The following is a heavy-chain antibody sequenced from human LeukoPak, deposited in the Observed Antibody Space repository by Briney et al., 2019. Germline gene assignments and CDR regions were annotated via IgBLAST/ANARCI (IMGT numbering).Heavy chain of an antibody. CDR3: ARLGDIRNFDY. CDR2: IYYSGST. J-gene: IGHJ4*02. V-gene: IGHV4-39*01. D-gene: IGHD5-12*01. CDR1: GGSISSSGYY. Sequence: PSETLSLTCTVSGGSISSSGYYWGWIRQPPGKGLEWIGSIYYSGSTYYNPSLKSRVTISVDTSKNQFSLKLSSVTAADTAVYYCARLGDIRNFDYWGQGTLVTVSS.